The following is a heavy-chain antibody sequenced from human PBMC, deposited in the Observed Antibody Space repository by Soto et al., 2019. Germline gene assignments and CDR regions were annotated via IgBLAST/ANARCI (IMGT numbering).Heavy chain of an antibody. CDR3: ARGDSSGWLDC. CDR2: ISYDGSNK. V-gene: IGHV3-30-3*01. J-gene: IGHJ4*02. CDR1: GFTFSSYT. D-gene: IGHD6-19*01. Sequence: PGGSLRLSCAASGFTFSSYTMHWVRQAPGKGLEWVAVISYDGSNKYYADSVKGRFTISRDNSKNTLYLQMNSLRAEDTAVYYCARGDSSGWLDCWGQGTLVTVSS.